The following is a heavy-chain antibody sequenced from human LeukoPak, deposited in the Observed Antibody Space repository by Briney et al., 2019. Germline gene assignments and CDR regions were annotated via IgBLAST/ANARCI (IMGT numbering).Heavy chain of an antibody. D-gene: IGHD3-16*01. J-gene: IGHJ4*02. CDR2: ISYDGSNK. CDR3: AKGSTVLSGS. Sequence: GGSLRLSCAASGFTVSSNYMNWVRQAPGKGLEWVAVISYDGSNKYYADSVKGRFTISRDNSKNTLYLQMNSLRAEDTAVYYCAKGSTVLSGSWGQGTLVTVSS. V-gene: IGHV3-30*18. CDR1: GFTVSSNY.